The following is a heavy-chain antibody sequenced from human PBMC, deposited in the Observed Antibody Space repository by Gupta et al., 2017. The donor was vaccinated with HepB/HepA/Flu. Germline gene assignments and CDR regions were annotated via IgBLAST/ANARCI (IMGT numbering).Heavy chain of an antibody. Sequence: QVQLVQSGAEVKKPGASVKVSCKASGYTFTSYAMHWLRQAPGQRLEWMGWINAGNGNTKYSQKFQGRVTITRDTSASTAYMGLSSLRSEDTAVYYCARDEGHSSGWVWGGKNWFDPWGQGTLVTVSS. CDR2: INAGNGNT. D-gene: IGHD6-19*01. CDR1: GYTFTSYA. V-gene: IGHV1-3*01. J-gene: IGHJ5*02. CDR3: ARDEGHSSGWVWGGKNWFDP.